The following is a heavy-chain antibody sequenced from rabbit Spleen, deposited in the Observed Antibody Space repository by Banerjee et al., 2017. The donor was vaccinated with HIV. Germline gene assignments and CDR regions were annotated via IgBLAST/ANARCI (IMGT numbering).Heavy chain of an antibody. CDR2: IDPVFGIT. CDR3: VNDPYGLRGGGGVL. J-gene: IGHJ4*01. CDR1: GFSLFMYW. Sequence: QSLEESGGDLVKPGGTLTLTCKASGFSLFMYWMCWVRQAPGKGLEWIGYIDPVFGITYYANWVNGRFSISRENAQNTVFLQMTSLTAADTATYFSVNDPYGLRGGGGVLWGPGTLVTVS. V-gene: IGHV1S7*01. D-gene: IGHD3-1*01.